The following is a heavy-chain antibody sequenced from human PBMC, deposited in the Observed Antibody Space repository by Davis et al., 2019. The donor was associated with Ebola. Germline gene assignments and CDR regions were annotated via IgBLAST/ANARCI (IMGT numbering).Heavy chain of an antibody. CDR1: GGSFNCYY. CDR2: INHSGST. V-gene: IGHV4-34*01. J-gene: IGHJ4*02. CDR3: AKEAETYYYDSSGYFTGRYFDY. Sequence: SETLSLTCAVYGGSFNCYYWSWIRQPPGKGLEWIGEINHSGSTNYNPSLKSRVTISVDTSKNQFSLKLSSVTAADTAVYYCAKEAETYYYDSSGYFTGRYFDYWGQGTLVTVSS. D-gene: IGHD3-22*01.